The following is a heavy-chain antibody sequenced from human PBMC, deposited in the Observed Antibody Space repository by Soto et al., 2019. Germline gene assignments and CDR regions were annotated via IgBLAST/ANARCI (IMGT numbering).Heavy chain of an antibody. V-gene: IGHV3-23*01. CDR2: ISVSGGST. CDR1: AFPFSTYA. D-gene: IGHD2-2*01. CDR3: AKLTKYSSSWNRNYYYYYGMDL. Sequence: QLLESGGGLVQPGGSLRLSCAASAFPFSTYAMSWVRRAPGKGLGGVSIISVSGGSTYSADSVKGRFTISRDNSKNTLYLQMDRLRADDTAVYYCAKLTKYSSSWNRNYYYYYGMDLWGQGTTVTVS. J-gene: IGHJ6*02.